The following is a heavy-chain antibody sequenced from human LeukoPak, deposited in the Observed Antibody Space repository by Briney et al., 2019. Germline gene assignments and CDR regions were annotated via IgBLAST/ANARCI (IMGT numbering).Heavy chain of an antibody. CDR1: GCTISRHA. CDR2: IRGTGGST. V-gene: IGHV3-23*01. CDR3: ATRVVVPAAMPHNPVDY. Sequence: PGRSLRLSCAATGCTISRHAMRNLHQTQWKRMERVSPIRGTGGSTYYAGSVTGRFTISRDNYKNTLYLQMNSLRAEDTAVYYCATRVVVPAAMPHNPVDYWGQGTLVSVSS. D-gene: IGHD2-2*01. J-gene: IGHJ4*02.